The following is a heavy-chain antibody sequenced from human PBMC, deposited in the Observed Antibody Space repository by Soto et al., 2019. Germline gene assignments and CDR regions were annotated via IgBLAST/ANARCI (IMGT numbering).Heavy chain of an antibody. Sequence: GGSLRLSCAASGFTFSSYAMSWVRQAPGKGLEWVSAISGSGGSTYYADSVKGRFTISRDNSKNTLYLQMNSLRAEDTAVYYCAKILLSIAAAGIGAFDIWGQGTMVTVSS. J-gene: IGHJ3*02. CDR3: AKILLSIAAAGIGAFDI. CDR1: GFTFSSYA. D-gene: IGHD6-13*01. CDR2: ISGSGGST. V-gene: IGHV3-23*01.